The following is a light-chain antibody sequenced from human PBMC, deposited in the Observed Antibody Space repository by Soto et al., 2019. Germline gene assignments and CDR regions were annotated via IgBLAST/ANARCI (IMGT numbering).Light chain of an antibody. J-gene: IGKJ1*01. CDR2: GAS. Sequence: EIVMTQSPATLSVSPGERATLSCRASQSVSSNLAWYQQKPGQAPRLLISGASTRATGVPARFSGSGSETEFTLTISSLQSEDFALYYCQQYNNWWTFGQGTQVEIK. CDR3: QQYNNWWT. CDR1: QSVSSN. V-gene: IGKV3-15*01.